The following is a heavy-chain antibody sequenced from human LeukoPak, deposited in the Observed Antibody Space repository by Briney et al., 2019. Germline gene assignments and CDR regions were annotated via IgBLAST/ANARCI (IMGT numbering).Heavy chain of an antibody. V-gene: IGHV3-49*03. D-gene: IGHD6-19*01. CDR1: GFTFGDYA. Sequence: GGSLRLSCTASGFTFGDYAMSWFRQAPGKGLEWVGFIRSKAYGGTTEYAASVKGRFTISRDDSKSIAYLQMNSLKTEDTAVYYCTSTRSSGWRTGGYYFDYWGQGTLVTVSS. J-gene: IGHJ4*02. CDR3: TSTRSSGWRTGGYYFDY. CDR2: IRSKAYGGTT.